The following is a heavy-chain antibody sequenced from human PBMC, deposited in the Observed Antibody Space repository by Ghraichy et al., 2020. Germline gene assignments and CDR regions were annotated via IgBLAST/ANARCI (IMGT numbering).Heavy chain of an antibody. J-gene: IGHJ6*02. CDR2: ISSSSSTI. D-gene: IGHD3-10*01. Sequence: GGSLRLSCAASGFTFSSYSMNWVRQAPGKGLEWVSYISSSSSTIYYADSVKGRFTISRDNAKNSLYLQMNSLRDEDTAVYYCARSPQLEYGSGVKVSYYYYGMDVWGQGTTVTVSS. CDR3: ARSPQLEYGSGVKVSYYYYGMDV. V-gene: IGHV3-48*02. CDR1: GFTFSSYS.